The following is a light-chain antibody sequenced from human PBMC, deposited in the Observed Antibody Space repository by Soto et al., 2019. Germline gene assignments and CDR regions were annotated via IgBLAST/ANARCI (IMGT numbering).Light chain of an antibody. Sequence: QSVLTQPPSASGSPGQSVTISCTGTSSDVGGYNYVSWYQQHPGKVPKLMIYEVNKRPSGVPDRFSGSKSGNTASLTVTGLQAEDEAYYYCTSYAGGNNVFGTGTKLTVL. CDR2: EVN. J-gene: IGLJ1*01. V-gene: IGLV2-8*01. CDR3: TSYAGGNNV. CDR1: SSDVGGYNY.